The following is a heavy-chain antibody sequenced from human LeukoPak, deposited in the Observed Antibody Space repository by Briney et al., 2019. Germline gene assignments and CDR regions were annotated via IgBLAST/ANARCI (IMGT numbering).Heavy chain of an antibody. CDR1: GFTFRSYE. J-gene: IGHJ4*02. CDR3: ARSARLMKGVVEVTALDD. V-gene: IGHV3-48*03. Sequence: GGSLRLSCEDSGFTFRSYEMNCVREAPGEGLECVAYLSRSGSAFSYADAVKGRFTLARDNAKNSVYLEMNSLRADDTAVYYCARSARLMKGVVEVTALDDWGQGTLVTVSS. CDR2: LSRSGSAF. D-gene: IGHD3-3*01.